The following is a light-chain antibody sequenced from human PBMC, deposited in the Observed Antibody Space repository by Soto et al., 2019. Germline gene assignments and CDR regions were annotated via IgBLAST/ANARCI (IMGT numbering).Light chain of an antibody. J-gene: IGKJ1*01. Sequence: EIVLTQSPGTLSLSPGDRATLSCRSSQSVSSSYLAWYQQKPGQSPGLLIYAASSRATGIPDRFSGSGSGTDFSLTISRLEAEDYGVYSCQQYVNWPKTFGHGTKV. V-gene: IGKV3-20*01. CDR1: QSVSSSY. CDR3: QQYVNWPKT. CDR2: AAS.